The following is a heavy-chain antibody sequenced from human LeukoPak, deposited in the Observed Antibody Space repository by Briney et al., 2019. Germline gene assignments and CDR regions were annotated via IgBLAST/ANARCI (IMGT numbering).Heavy chain of an antibody. CDR3: ARTLRIAVAGTDAFDT. J-gene: IGHJ3*02. D-gene: IGHD6-19*01. CDR2: ISYDGSNK. V-gene: IGHV3-30-3*01. Sequence: GGSLRLSCAASGFTFSSYAMHWVRQAPGKGLEWVAVISYDGSNKYYADSVKGRFTISRDNSKNTLYLQMNSLRAEDTAVYYCARTLRIAVAGTDAFDTWGQGTMVTVSS. CDR1: GFTFSSYA.